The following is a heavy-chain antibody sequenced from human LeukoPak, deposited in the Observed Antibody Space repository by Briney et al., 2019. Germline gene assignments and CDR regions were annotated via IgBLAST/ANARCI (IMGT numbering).Heavy chain of an antibody. Sequence: GASVKVSCKASGYTFTSYGISWVRQAPGQGLEWMGWISAYNGKTNYAQKFQGRVTMTRDTSISTAYMELSRLRSDDTAVYYCARDVGRAAGDYWGQGTLVTVSS. CDR2: ISAYNGKT. J-gene: IGHJ4*02. CDR1: GYTFTSYG. V-gene: IGHV1-18*01. CDR3: ARDVGRAAGDY.